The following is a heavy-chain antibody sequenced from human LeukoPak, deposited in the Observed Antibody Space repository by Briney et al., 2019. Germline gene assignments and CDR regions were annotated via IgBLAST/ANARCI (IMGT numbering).Heavy chain of an antibody. J-gene: IGHJ5*02. V-gene: IGHV1-2*02. D-gene: IGHD6-19*01. CDR1: GYTFTGYY. CDR3: ARALYSSGLVGFDP. CDR2: INPNSGGT. Sequence: ASVKVSCKASGYTFTGYYMHWVRQAPGQGLEWLGWINPNSGGTNYAQKFQGRVTMTRDTSISTAYMELSRLRSDDTAVYYCARALYSSGLVGFDPWGQGTLVTVSS.